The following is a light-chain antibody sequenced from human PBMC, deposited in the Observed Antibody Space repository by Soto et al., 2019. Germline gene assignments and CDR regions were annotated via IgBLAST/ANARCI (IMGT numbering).Light chain of an antibody. V-gene: IGKV1-16*02. CDR1: QGISNY. J-gene: IGKJ3*01. CDR2: AAY. Sequence: DIQMTQSPSSLSAFVGDRVTITCRASQGISNYLAWFQQKPGKAPKTLIYAAYTLQRGVPSKFSGSGSGTEFTLPITSLQPKNLATYNVNKYDSYPCPSGPGTEVDTK. CDR3: NKYDSYPCP.